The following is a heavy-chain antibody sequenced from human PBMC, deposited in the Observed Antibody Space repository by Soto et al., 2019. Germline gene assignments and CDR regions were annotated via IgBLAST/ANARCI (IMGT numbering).Heavy chain of an antibody. D-gene: IGHD1-26*01. CDR3: ASGSSGSYWHYFDY. Sequence: SETLSLTCTVSGGSIGSGDDYWSWIRQPPGKGLEWIGYIYYSGSTYYNPSLKSRVTISVDTSKNQFSLKLSSVTAADTAVYYCASGSSGSYWHYFDYWGQGTLVTVSS. V-gene: IGHV4-30-4*01. CDR1: GGSIGSGDDY. CDR2: IYYSGST. J-gene: IGHJ4*02.